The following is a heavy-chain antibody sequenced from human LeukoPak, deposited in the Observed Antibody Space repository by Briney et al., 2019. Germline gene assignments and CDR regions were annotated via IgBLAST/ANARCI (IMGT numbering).Heavy chain of an antibody. CDR2: IYYSGST. J-gene: IGHJ4*02. CDR3: ARFRGFGDLVGY. Sequence: SETLSLTCAVYGGSFSGYYWSWIRQPPGKGLECIGIIYYSGSTYYNPPLQSRVTISLDTSKNQFSLKLSSVTAADTAVYYCARFRGFGDLVGYWGQGTLVTVSS. V-gene: IGHV4-34*01. D-gene: IGHD3-10*01. CDR1: GGSFSGYY.